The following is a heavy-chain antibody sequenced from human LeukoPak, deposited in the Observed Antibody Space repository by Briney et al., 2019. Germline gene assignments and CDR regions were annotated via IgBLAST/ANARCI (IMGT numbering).Heavy chain of an antibody. CDR2: FDPEDGET. CDR3: ATHSSAYYYVNPLWQH. V-gene: IGHV1-24*01. D-gene: IGHD3-22*01. J-gene: IGHJ1*01. CDR1: GYILTELS. Sequence: ASVKVSCKVYGYILTELSMHWVRQAPGKGLELMGGFDPEDGETIYAQKFQGRFTMTEDTSTGTAYMELSSLRSEDTAVYYCATHSSAYYYVNPLWQHWGQGTLVTVSS.